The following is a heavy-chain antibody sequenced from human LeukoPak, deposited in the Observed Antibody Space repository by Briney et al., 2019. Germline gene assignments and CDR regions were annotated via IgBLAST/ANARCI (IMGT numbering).Heavy chain of an antibody. CDR2: IYYSGST. Sequence: SQTLSLTCTVSGGSISSGDYYWSWIRQPPGKGLEWIGYIYYSGSTYYNPSLKSRVTISVDTSKNQFSLKLSSVTAADTAVYYCVRQWMRDSGAYYDFHHWGQGTLVTVST. CDR3: VRQWMRDSGAYYDFHH. J-gene: IGHJ4*02. V-gene: IGHV4-30-4*01. D-gene: IGHD3-22*01. CDR1: GGSISSGDYY.